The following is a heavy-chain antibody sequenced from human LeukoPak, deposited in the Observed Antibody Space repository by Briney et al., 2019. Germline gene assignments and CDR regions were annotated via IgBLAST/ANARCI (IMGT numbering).Heavy chain of an antibody. J-gene: IGHJ3*02. D-gene: IGHD3-22*01. Sequence: GGSLRLSCAASGFTFSSYSMSWVRQAPGKGLEWVSSISSTTSHIYYADSVKGRFTISRDNAKNSLYLQMNILRAEDTAVYYCARDAEYYYDSGDAFDIWGQGTMVTVSS. CDR2: ISSTTSHI. CDR3: ARDAEYYYDSGDAFDI. CDR1: GFTFSSYS. V-gene: IGHV3-21*01.